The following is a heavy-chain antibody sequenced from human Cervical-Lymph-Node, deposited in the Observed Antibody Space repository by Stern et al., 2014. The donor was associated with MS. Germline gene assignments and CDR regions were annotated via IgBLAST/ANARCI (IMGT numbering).Heavy chain of an antibody. J-gene: IGHJ5*02. Sequence: EVQLAESGGGLVQPGGSLRLSCAASGFPFSSYWMNWVRQAPGKGLEWVANIKEDGSETYYVDSVKGRFTISRDNAKNSLYLQMNSLRAEDTAVYYCARGSDTWGQGTLVTVSS. CDR3: ARGSDT. V-gene: IGHV3-7*01. CDR1: GFPFSSYW. CDR2: IKEDGSET. D-gene: IGHD2-15*01.